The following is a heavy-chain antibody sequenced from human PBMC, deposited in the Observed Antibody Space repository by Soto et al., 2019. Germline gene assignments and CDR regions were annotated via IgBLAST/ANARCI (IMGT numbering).Heavy chain of an antibody. CDR1: GFTFVSYA. CDR2: ISVSGTYT. Sequence: EVLLLESGGGLVQPGGSLKLSCAASGFTFVSYAMTWVRQAPGKGLEWVSTISVSGTYTYYADSVEGRFTISRDNSKNTLYLQMNGLRAEDTAVYYCAKTAGITMVRGVLDSWGQGILVTVSS. CDR3: AKTAGITMVRGVLDS. J-gene: IGHJ4*02. V-gene: IGHV3-23*01. D-gene: IGHD3-10*01.